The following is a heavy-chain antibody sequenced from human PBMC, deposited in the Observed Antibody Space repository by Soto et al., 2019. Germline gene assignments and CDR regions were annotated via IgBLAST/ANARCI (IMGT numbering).Heavy chain of an antibody. J-gene: IGHJ3*02. V-gene: IGHV3-48*02. CDR3: VRDLLWAFDI. CDR1: GFTFSSYS. CDR2: ITSSSSAI. D-gene: IGHD3-10*01. Sequence: EGSLRLSCAASGFTFSSYSMNWVRQAPGKGLEWVSYITSSSSAIQYADSVKGRLTISRDNAKNSLYLQMNSLRDEDTAVYYCVRDLLWAFDIWGQGTMVTVSS.